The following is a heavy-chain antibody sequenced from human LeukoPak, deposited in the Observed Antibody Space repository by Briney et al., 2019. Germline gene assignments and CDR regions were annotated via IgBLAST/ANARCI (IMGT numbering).Heavy chain of an antibody. Sequence: SETLSLTCAVYGGSFSGYYWSWIRQPPGKGLEWIGGINHSGGTNYNPSLKSRVTISVDTSKHQLALKLSSGTAADTAAYYCARRDYADTGYFFDYWGQGTQVTVSS. CDR3: ARRDYADTGYFFDY. CDR2: INHSGGT. J-gene: IGHJ4*02. D-gene: IGHD4-17*01. V-gene: IGHV4-34*01. CDR1: GGSFSGYY.